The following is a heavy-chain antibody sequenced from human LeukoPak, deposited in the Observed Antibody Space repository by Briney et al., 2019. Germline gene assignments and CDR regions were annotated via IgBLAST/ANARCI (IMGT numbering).Heavy chain of an antibody. V-gene: IGHV4-38-2*02. CDR3: ARSKAHLSTSWYGTWFDP. CDR1: GYSVSSGYY. J-gene: IGHJ5*02. D-gene: IGHD2-2*01. Sequence: PSETLSLTCTVSGYSVSSGYYWGWIRQPPGKGLEWIGSMYHSGDTYYNPSLKSRVTISVDTSKNHLSLKLRSVTAADTAVYYCARSKAHLSTSWYGTWFDPWGQGTLVTASS. CDR2: MYHSGDT.